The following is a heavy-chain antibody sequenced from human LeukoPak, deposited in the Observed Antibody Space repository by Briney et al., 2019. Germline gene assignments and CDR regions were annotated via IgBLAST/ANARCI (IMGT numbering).Heavy chain of an antibody. J-gene: IGHJ3*02. CDR2: IYSDGTT. D-gene: IGHD2-21*01. CDR3: ARDFSPYCGGDCYSDAFDI. Sequence: PGGSLRLSCAASGFTVSNNYMSWVRQAPGKKLEWVSDIYSDGTTFYADSVKGRFTISRDNAQNSLYLQMNSLRAEDTAVYYCARDFSPYCGGDCYSDAFDIWGQGTMVTVSS. V-gene: IGHV3-53*01. CDR1: GFTVSNNY.